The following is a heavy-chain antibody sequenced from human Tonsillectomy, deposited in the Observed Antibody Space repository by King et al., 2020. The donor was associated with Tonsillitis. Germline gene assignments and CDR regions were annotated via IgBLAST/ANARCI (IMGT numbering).Heavy chain of an antibody. Sequence: VQLVESGAEVKEPGASLKVSCKASGYIFTNYYMHWVRQAPGQRLEWMGLINPSGTGTGYAQNFQGRITMTRDMSTSTDSMELSSLRSDDTAVYYCAREGGSFRHFDLWGRGTLVTVSS. J-gene: IGHJ2*01. CDR1: GYIFTNYY. CDR3: AREGGSFRHFDL. V-gene: IGHV1-46*01. D-gene: IGHD2-15*01. CDR2: INPSGTGT.